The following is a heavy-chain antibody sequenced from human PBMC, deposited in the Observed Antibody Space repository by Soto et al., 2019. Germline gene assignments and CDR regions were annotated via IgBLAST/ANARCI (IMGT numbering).Heavy chain of an antibody. CDR1: GGTFSSYA. V-gene: IGHV1-69*06. CDR3: ARPHDYSNYWFDP. CDR2: IIPIFGTA. J-gene: IGHJ5*02. Sequence: QVQLVQSGAEVKKPGSSVKVSCKASGGTFSSYAISWVRQAPGQGLEWMGGIIPIFGTANYAQKFQGRVTITADKSTSTAYIELSSLTSEDTAVYYCARPHDYSNYWFDPWGPGTLVTVSS. D-gene: IGHD4-4*01.